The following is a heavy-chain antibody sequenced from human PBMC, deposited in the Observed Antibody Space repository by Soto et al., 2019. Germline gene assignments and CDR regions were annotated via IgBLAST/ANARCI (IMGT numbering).Heavy chain of an antibody. V-gene: IGHV4-34*01. D-gene: IGHD3-10*01. CDR3: ARRRRFGGLYYYYGVDV. J-gene: IGHJ6*02. CDR2: ISHSGST. CDR1: GGSFSGFY. Sequence: SETLSLTCAVYGGSFSGFYWIWIRQPPGRGLEWIGEISHSGSTSYNPSLKTPVTISLDTSKNHFSLKVNSVTAADTAVYYCARRRRFGGLYYYYGVDVWGQGTSVTVSS.